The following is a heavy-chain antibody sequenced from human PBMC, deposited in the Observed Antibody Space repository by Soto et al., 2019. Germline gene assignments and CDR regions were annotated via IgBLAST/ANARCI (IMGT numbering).Heavy chain of an antibody. CDR3: ARKRSYVPLCFDY. D-gene: IGHD3-10*02. V-gene: IGHV3-53*01. CDR2: IDSGGST. J-gene: IGHJ4*02. CDR1: GFTVSSNY. Sequence: VGSLRLSCAASGFTVSSNYMSWVRQAPGKGLEWVSVIDSGGSTYYADSVKDRFTISSDNPKNTLYLQINTLRAEDTAVYYFARKRSYVPLCFDYWGQGTLVTVSS.